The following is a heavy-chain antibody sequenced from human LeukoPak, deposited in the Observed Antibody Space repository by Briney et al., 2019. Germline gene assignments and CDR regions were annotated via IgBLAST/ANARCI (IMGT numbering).Heavy chain of an antibody. CDR3: ARGPVSYATAAAGY. V-gene: IGHV3-30-3*01. CDR2: ISYDGSNK. J-gene: IGHJ4*02. D-gene: IGHD6-13*01. Sequence: PGRSLRLSCAASGFTFSSYATHWVRQAPGKGLEWVAVISYDGSNKYYADSVKGRFTISRDNSKNTLYLQMNSLRAEDTAVYYCARGPVSYATAAAGYWGQGTLVSVSS. CDR1: GFTFSSYA.